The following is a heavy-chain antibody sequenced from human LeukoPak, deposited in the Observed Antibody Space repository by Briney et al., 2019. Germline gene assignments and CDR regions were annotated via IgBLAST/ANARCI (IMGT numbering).Heavy chain of an antibody. CDR2: IYHSGST. Sequence: PSETLSLTCAVSGGSISSGGYSWSRIRQPPGKGLEWIGYIYHSGSTYYNPSLKSRVTISVDRSKNQFSLKLSSVTAADTAVYYCARDGSIRGYYYGMDVWGQGTTVTVSS. CDR1: GGSISSGGYS. CDR3: ARDGSIRGYYYGMDV. J-gene: IGHJ6*02. D-gene: IGHD1-26*01. V-gene: IGHV4-30-2*01.